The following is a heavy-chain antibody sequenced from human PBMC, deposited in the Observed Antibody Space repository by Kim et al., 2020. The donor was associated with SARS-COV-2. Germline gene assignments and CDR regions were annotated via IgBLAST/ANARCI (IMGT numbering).Heavy chain of an antibody. V-gene: IGHV3-30*18. CDR2: ISYDGSNK. CDR1: GFTFSSYG. J-gene: IGHJ6*02. D-gene: IGHD1-26*01. CDR3: AKAVIQEWELSFFYYYYGMDV. Sequence: GGSLRLSCAASGFTFSSYGMHWVRQAPGKGLEWVAVISYDGSNKYYADSVKGRFTISRDNSKNTLYLQMNSLRAEDTAVYYCAKAVIQEWELSFFYYYYGMDVWGQGTTVTVSS.